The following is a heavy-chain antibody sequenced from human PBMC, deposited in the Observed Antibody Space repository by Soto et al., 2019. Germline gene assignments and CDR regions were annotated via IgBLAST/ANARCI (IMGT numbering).Heavy chain of an antibody. CDR2: ISYDGSNK. D-gene: IGHD3-10*01. Sequence: QVQLVESGGGVVQPGRSLRLSCAASGFTFSSYGMHWVRQAPGKGLEWVAVISYDGSNKYYADSVKGRFTISRDNSKNTLYLQMNSLRAEDTVVYYCAKELYFSVYGSGSYPASARGAHYYYYYYMDVWGKGTTVTVSS. V-gene: IGHV3-30*18. CDR3: AKELYFSVYGSGSYPASARGAHYYYYYYMDV. J-gene: IGHJ6*03. CDR1: GFTFSSYG.